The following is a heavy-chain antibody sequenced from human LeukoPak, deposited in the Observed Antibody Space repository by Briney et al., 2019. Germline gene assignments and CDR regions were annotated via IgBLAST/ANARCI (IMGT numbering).Heavy chain of an antibody. V-gene: IGHV4-59*11. CDR3: ARAYYDFWSGYYYYYYMDV. CDR2: IFYSGTT. CDR1: GGSISSHY. Sequence: SATLSLTCTVSGGSISSHYWSWIRPPPGKGLEWIGYIFYSGTTNYNPSLKSRVTISVDTSKNQFSLKLSSVTAADTAVYYCARAYYDFWSGYYYYYYMDVWGKGTTVTVSS. D-gene: IGHD3-3*01. J-gene: IGHJ6*03.